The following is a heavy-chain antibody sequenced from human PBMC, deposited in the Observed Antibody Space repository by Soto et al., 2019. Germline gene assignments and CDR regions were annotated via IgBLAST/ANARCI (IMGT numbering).Heavy chain of an antibody. CDR2: ISYDGSNK. Sequence: PGGSLRLSCAASGFTFSSYGMHWVRQAPGKGLEWVAVISYDGSNKYYADSVKGRFTISRDNSKNTLYLQMNSLRDEDTAVYYCAKLAQRWLQLNYFDYWGQGTLVTVSS. CDR1: GFTFSSYG. V-gene: IGHV3-30*18. D-gene: IGHD5-12*01. J-gene: IGHJ4*02. CDR3: AKLAQRWLQLNYFDY.